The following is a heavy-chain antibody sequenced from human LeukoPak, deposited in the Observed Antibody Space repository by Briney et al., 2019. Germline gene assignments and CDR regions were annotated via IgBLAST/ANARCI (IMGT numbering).Heavy chain of an antibody. D-gene: IGHD2-15*01. CDR1: GGTFSDFA. V-gene: IGHV1-69*05. Sequence: ASVKVSCKTSGGTFSDFAFSWVRQAPGQGLEWMGRIIPIFGATSYAQNFQGRVSITTDESTSTAYMELSSLRSEDTAVYYCARGDCSGDSCFHDAFDIWDQGTMVTVSS. CDR3: ARGDCSGDSCFHDAFDI. J-gene: IGHJ3*02. CDR2: IIPIFGAT.